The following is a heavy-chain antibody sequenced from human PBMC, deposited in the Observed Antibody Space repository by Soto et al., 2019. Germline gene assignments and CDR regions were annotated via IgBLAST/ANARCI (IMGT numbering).Heavy chain of an antibody. CDR1: GYSFTSYW. D-gene: IGHD3-22*01. J-gene: IGHJ4*02. Sequence: PGESLKISCKGSGYSFTSYWISWVRQMPGKGLEWMGRIDPSDSYTNYSPSFQGHVTISADKSISTAYLQWSSLKASDTAMYYCVRQTYYDSNPIKWGQGTLVTVSS. V-gene: IGHV5-10-1*01. CDR3: VRQTYYDSNPIK. CDR2: IDPSDSYT.